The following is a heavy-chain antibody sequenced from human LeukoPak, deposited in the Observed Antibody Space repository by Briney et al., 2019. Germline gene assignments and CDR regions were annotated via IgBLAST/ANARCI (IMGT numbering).Heavy chain of an antibody. CDR1: GGSVSSSRYY. J-gene: IGHJ6*03. CDR2: IYYSGST. CDR3: ARGAPTVTTIYYYYYMDV. V-gene: IGHV4-39*07. D-gene: IGHD4-11*01. Sequence: SETLSLTCPVSGGSVSSSRYYWGWIRQPPGKGLEWIGSIYYSGSTYYNPSLKSRVTISVDTSKNQFSLKLSSVTAADTAVYYCARGAPTVTTIYYYYYMDVWGKGTTVTVSS.